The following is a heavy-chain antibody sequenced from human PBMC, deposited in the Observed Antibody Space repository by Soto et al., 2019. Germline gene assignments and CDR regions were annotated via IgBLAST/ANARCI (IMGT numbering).Heavy chain of an antibody. CDR3: ARHYGPPGDCYNSSELFDT. CDR1: GGSVSSRNYY. Sequence: SETLSLTCTVSGGSVSSRNYYGGWIRQPPGKGLEWIGSLFYSGSTNYNPTLKSRVTISVDTSKNQFSLKLSSVTAADTAVYYCARHYGPPGDCYNSSELFDTWGQGTGVTVSS. V-gene: IGHV4-39*01. CDR2: LFYSGST. D-gene: IGHD3-22*01. J-gene: IGHJ4*02.